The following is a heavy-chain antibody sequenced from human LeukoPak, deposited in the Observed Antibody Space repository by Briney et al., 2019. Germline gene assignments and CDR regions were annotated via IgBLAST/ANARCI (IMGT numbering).Heavy chain of an antibody. CDR1: GYSFTNYA. V-gene: IGHV1-3*01. Sequence: ASVKVSCKASGYSFTNYAIQWVRQAPGQRLEWMGWIDAGNGRTKYSQNFQGRVTITRDTSASTAYMELSSLRSEDTAVYYCARARWTSTVTTYYFDYWGQGTLATVSS. CDR3: ARARWTSTVTTYYFDY. D-gene: IGHD4-17*01. J-gene: IGHJ4*02. CDR2: IDAGNGRT.